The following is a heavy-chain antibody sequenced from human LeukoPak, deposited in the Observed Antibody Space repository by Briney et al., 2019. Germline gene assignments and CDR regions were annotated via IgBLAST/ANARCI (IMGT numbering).Heavy chain of an antibody. CDR3: ARHYGWFDP. CDR2: IYHSGST. Sequence: SETLSLACTVSGGPISSYYWGWIRQPPGKGLEWIGSIYHSGSTYYNPSLKSRVTISVDTSKNQFSLKLSSVTAADTAVYYCARHYGWFDPWGQGTLVTVSS. D-gene: IGHD3-16*01. CDR1: GGPISSYY. J-gene: IGHJ5*02. V-gene: IGHV4-38-2*02.